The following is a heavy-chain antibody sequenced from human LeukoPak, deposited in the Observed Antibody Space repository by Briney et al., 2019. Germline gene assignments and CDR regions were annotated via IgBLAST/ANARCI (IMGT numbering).Heavy chain of an antibody. D-gene: IGHD6-19*01. Sequence: GGSLRLSCAAAGFTFSSYEMNWVRQAPGKGLEWVSYISSSGSTIYYAVSVKGRFTIARDNAKNSLYLQMNSLRAEDTAVYYCARATRLEGFDPWGQGTLVTVST. J-gene: IGHJ5*02. CDR2: ISSSGSTI. CDR3: ARATRLEGFDP. V-gene: IGHV3-48*03. CDR1: GFTFSSYE.